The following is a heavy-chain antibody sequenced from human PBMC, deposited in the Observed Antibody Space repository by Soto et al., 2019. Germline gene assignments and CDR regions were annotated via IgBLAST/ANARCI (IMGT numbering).Heavy chain of an antibody. Sequence: QVQLVQSGAEVKKPGASVKVSCKASGYTFTGYYMHWVRQAPGQGLEWMGWINPNSGGTNYAQKFQGWVTRTRDTSISTAYMELSRLRSDDTAVYYCAREITVAGTGGGFDYWGQGTLVTVSS. V-gene: IGHV1-2*04. CDR3: AREITVAGTGGGFDY. CDR1: GYTFTGYY. J-gene: IGHJ4*02. D-gene: IGHD6-19*01. CDR2: INPNSGGT.